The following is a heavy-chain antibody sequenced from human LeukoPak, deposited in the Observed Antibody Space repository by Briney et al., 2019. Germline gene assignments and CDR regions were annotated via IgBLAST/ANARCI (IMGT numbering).Heavy chain of an antibody. CDR1: GGSFSGYY. CDR3: ARGRGYSYGYRRGAFDI. D-gene: IGHD5-18*01. CDR2: INHSGST. J-gene: IGHJ3*02. Sequence: SETLSLTCAVYGGSFSGYYWSWIRQPPGKVLEWIGDINHSGSTNYNPSLKSRVTISVDTSKNQFSLKLSSVTAADTAVYYCARGRGYSYGYRRGAFDIWGQGTMVTVSS. V-gene: IGHV4-34*01.